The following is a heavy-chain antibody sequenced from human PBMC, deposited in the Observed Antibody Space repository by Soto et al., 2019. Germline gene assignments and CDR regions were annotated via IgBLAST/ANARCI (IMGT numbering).Heavy chain of an antibody. CDR3: ARAENERAGIYRPPDY. CDR2: IYYSVTT. Sequence: QVQLQESGPGLVKPSQTLSLTCTVSGASITSGGYYWSWIHQHPGKGLEWIGYIYYSVTTYYNPSLKSRVIISVDTSKNQFSLNLSSVTAADTAVYYCARAENERAGIYRPPDYWGQGTLVTVSS. V-gene: IGHV4-31*03. D-gene: IGHD5-12*01. J-gene: IGHJ4*02. CDR1: GASITSGGYY.